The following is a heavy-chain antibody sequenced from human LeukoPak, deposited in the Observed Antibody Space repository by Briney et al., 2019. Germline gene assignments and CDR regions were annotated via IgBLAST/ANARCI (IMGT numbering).Heavy chain of an antibody. V-gene: IGHV4-34*01. Sequence: SETLSLTCAVYGGSFSGYYWSWIRQPPGKGLEWIGEINHSGSTNYNPSLKSRVTISVDTSKNQFSLKLSSVTAADTAVYYCARGGACQLLFNPRWFDPWGQGTLVTVSS. CDR3: ARGGACQLLFNPRWFDP. J-gene: IGHJ5*02. D-gene: IGHD2-2*01. CDR2: INHSGST. CDR1: GGSFSGYY.